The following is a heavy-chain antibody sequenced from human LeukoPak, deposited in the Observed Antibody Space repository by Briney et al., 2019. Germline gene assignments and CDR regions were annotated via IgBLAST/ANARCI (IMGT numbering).Heavy chain of an antibody. J-gene: IGHJ3*02. CDR1: GFTFSSYT. CDR2: ISSGSSSI. D-gene: IGHD1-1*01. CDR3: ATENDDAFDI. Sequence: GGSLRLSCAASGFTFSSYTMNWVRQAPGKGLEWVSSISSGSSSIYYADSVKGRFTISRDNAKNSLYLQMNSLRAEDTAVYYCATENDDAFDIWGQGTMVTVSS. V-gene: IGHV3-21*04.